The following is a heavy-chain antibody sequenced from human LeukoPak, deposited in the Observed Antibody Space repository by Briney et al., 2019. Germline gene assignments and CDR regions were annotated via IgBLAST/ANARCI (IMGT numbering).Heavy chain of an antibody. J-gene: IGHJ4*02. CDR2: IYTSGST. Sequence: SETLSLTCSVSGGSISSGSYYWSWIRQPAGKGLEWIGRIYTSGSTNYNPSLKSRVTISVDTSKNQFSLKLSSVTAADTAVYYCAGQGPSNDYWGQGTLVTVSS. CDR1: GGSISSGSYY. V-gene: IGHV4-61*02. CDR3: AGQGPSNDY.